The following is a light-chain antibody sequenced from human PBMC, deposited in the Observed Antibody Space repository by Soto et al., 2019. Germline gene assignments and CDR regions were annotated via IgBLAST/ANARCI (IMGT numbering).Light chain of an antibody. J-gene: IGKJ1*01. Sequence: DIVLTQSPESLTVSLGERATINCKSSQSVLFSSNNKNYLTWYQQKPRQPPRLLIYWASTRESGVPERFSGSGSWTTFTLPISSLQAEDVAVYYCQQYYAVPRTFGQGNKVEI. V-gene: IGKV4-1*01. CDR2: WAS. CDR3: QQYYAVPRT. CDR1: QSVLFSSNNKNY.